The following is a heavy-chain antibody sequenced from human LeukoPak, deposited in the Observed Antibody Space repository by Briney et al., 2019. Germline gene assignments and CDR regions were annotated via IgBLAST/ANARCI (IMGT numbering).Heavy chain of an antibody. CDR1: GFIVSSSY. Sequence: GGSLRLSCATSGFIVSSSYMSWVRQAPGKGLEWVSVIYSGGSTYYADSVRGRFTISRDNSKNTLYLQMNSLRVEDTAVYYCAAINIAQLPIRVYWGQGTLVTVSS. D-gene: IGHD5-24*01. J-gene: IGHJ4*02. CDR3: AAINIAQLPIRVY. V-gene: IGHV3-53*05. CDR2: IYSGGST.